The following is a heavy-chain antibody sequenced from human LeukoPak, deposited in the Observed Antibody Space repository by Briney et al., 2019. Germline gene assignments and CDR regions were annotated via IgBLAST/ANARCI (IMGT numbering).Heavy chain of an antibody. CDR3: VFSSWYPGYFDY. CDR2: IYHSGST. V-gene: IGHV4-4*02. D-gene: IGHD6-13*01. CDR1: GGSISSSNW. Sequence: SETLSLTCAVSGGSISSSNWWSWVRQPPGKGLEWIGEIYHSGSTNYNPSLKSRVTISVDKSKNQFSLKLSSVTAADTAVYYCVFSSWYPGYFDYWGQGTLVTVSS. J-gene: IGHJ4*02.